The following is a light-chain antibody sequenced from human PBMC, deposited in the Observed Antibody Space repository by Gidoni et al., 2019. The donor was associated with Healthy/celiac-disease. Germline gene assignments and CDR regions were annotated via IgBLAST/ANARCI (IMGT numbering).Light chain of an antibody. CDR1: KLGDKY. J-gene: IGLJ2*01. CDR2: QDS. Sequence: SYELTQPPSVSVSPGQTASITCSGDKLGDKYACWYQQKPGQSPVLVIYQDSKRPSGSPERFSGSNSGNTATLTISGTQAMDEADYYCQAWDSFGGGTKLTVL. V-gene: IGLV3-1*01. CDR3: QAWDS.